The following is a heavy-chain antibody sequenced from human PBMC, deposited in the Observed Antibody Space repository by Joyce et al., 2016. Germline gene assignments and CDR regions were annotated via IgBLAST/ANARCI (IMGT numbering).Heavy chain of an antibody. J-gene: IGHJ4*02. Sequence: QVRLVQSGAEVTKPGASVRVHCKTSGYDFIAYYIHWVRQAPGQGVEWIGGFNPNSRGAVFAPRFEGRVTMTKSTPGSTAYMQLGWLTSDDTAIYYCTRDAISGDENAPFDHWGQGTLITVSS. V-gene: IGHV1-2*02. CDR3: TRDAISGDENAPFDH. CDR2: FNPNSRGA. CDR1: GYDFIAYY. D-gene: IGHD5-24*01.